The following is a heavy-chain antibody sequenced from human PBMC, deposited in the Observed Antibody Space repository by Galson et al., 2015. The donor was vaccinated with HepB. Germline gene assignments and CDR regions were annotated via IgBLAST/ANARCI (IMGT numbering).Heavy chain of an antibody. Sequence: QSGAEVKKPGESVKISCKGSGYKFTSYWIIWVRQMPGKGLEWMGLIYPGDSDTRYSPSFQGQVTISADKSTSTAYLQWSSLKASDTAVYYCARLLNSLFDPWGQGTLVTVSS. D-gene: IGHD2/OR15-2a*01. CDR2: IYPGDSDT. CDR3: ARLLNSLFDP. J-gene: IGHJ5*02. V-gene: IGHV5-51*01. CDR1: GYKFTSYW.